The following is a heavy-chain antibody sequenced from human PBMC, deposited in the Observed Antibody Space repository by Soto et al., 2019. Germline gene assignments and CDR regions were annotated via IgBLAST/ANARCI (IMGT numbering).Heavy chain of an antibody. D-gene: IGHD6-19*01. V-gene: IGHV4-30-4*01. CDR3: ASGHIAVAAEALDI. CDR2: IYYRGNS. CDR1: GGSISSGDYY. Sequence: QVQLQESGPGLVKPSQTLSLSCTVSGGSISSGDYYWSWIRQPPGKGLEWIGYIYYRGNSYYNPSLKSRVNISIDTSKNQFSLKLSSVTAADTAVYYCASGHIAVAAEALDIWGQGTMVTVSS. J-gene: IGHJ3*02.